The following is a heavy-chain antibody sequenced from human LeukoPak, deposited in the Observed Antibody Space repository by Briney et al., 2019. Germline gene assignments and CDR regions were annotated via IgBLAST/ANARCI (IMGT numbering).Heavy chain of an antibody. CDR3: ARVVKGYDYIWGSFTYFDY. CDR1: GGSVSSSNYY. CDR2: IYHSGST. Sequence: SETLSLTCTVSGGSVSSSNYYWGWIRQPPGKGLEWIGSIYHSGSTNYNPSLKSRVTISVDTSKNQFSLKLSSVTAADTAVYYCARVVKGYDYIWGSFTYFDYWGQGTLVTVSS. V-gene: IGHV4-39*07. D-gene: IGHD3-16*01. J-gene: IGHJ4*02.